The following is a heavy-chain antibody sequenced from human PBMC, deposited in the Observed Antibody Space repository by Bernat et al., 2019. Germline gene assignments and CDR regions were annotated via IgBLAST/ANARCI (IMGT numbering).Heavy chain of an antibody. D-gene: IGHD6-13*01. CDR1: GDSINSFY. Sequence: QVQLQESGPRLVKPSETLSPTCNVTGDSINSFYWTWIRQPPGKGLEWIGFIYYNGRANYSPSLKGRVTISIATSRKQFSLVLTSVTAADTAVYYCARVSYSGSLYWFDPWGQGALVTVSS. V-gene: IGHV4-59*12. CDR2: IYYNGRA. CDR3: ARVSYSGSLYWFDP. J-gene: IGHJ5*02.